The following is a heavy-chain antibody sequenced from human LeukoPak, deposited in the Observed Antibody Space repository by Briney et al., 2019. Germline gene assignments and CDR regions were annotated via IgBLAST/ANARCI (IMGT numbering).Heavy chain of an antibody. CDR3: ARDMNWNRIFDY. V-gene: IGHV4-34*01. CDR2: INHSGST. Sequence: SETLALTCAVYGGSFSGYYWSWIRQPPGKGLEWIGEINHSGSTNYNPSLKSRVTLSVDTSKNQFSLKVSSVTAEDTAVYYCARDMNWNRIFDYWGQGTLVTVSS. D-gene: IGHD1-1*01. J-gene: IGHJ4*02. CDR1: GGSFSGYY.